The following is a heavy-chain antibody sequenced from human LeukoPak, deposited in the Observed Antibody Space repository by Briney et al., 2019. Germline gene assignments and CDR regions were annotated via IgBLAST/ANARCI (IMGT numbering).Heavy chain of an antibody. CDR3: ARVKYGWFGP. V-gene: IGHV4-39*07. CDR1: GGSISSSSYY. D-gene: IGHD2-2*01. J-gene: IGHJ5*02. CDR2: IYYSGST. Sequence: SETLSLTCTVSGGSISSSSYYWGWIRQPPGKGLEWIGSIYYSGSTYYNPSLKSRVTISVDTSKNQFSLKLGSVTAADTAVYYCARVKYGWFGPWGQGTLVTVSS.